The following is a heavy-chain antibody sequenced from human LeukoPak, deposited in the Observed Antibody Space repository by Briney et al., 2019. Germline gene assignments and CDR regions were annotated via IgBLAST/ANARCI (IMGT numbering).Heavy chain of an antibody. D-gene: IGHD3-10*01. J-gene: IGHJ4*02. CDR3: ATYATMVRGVTTSPFDY. V-gene: IGHV1-24*01. CDR2: EDGET. Sequence: EDGETIYAQKFQGRVTMTEDTSTDTAYMELSSLRSEDTAVYYCATYATMVRGVTTSPFDYWGQGTLVTVSS.